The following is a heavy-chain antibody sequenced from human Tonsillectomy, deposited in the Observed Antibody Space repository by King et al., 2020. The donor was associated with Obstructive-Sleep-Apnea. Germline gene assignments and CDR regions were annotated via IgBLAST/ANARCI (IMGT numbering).Heavy chain of an antibody. V-gene: IGHV7-4-1*02. CDR1: GYTFTSYA. D-gene: IGHD3-10*01. CDR3: ARDRSGMVRGVLDY. Sequence: VQLVESGSELKKPGASVKGSCKASGYTFTSYAMNWVRQAPGQGLEWMGWINTNTGNSKYAPGFTGLVVCSLDTPVSTVYLQISSLKAEDTAVYYCARDRSGMVRGVLDYWGQGTLVTVSS. J-gene: IGHJ4*02. CDR2: INTNTGNS.